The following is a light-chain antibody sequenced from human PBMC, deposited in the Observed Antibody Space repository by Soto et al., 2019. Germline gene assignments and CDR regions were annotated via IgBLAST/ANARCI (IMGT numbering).Light chain of an antibody. CDR3: CSYAGTTHV. Sequence: SVLTQPPSVSGSPGQSVTISCTGTSSDIGGYNYVSWYQQLPGKAPKLMIYDVSKRPSGVPDRFSGSNSGNTASLTSSGLQAEDEADYYCCSYAGTTHVFGTGTKVTVL. V-gene: IGLV2-11*01. CDR2: DVS. J-gene: IGLJ1*01. CDR1: SSDIGGYNY.